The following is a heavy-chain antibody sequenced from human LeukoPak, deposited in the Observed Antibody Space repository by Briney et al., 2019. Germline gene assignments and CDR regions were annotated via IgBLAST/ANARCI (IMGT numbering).Heavy chain of an antibody. Sequence: ASVKVSCKASGYTFTDYDINWVRQAPGQGLEWVGWINPNTGNTGFAQKFQGRVTLTRDTSISTAYMEVSSLRPEDTAVYYCARPPRTTGWYLSCFDPWGQGTLVTVSS. CDR1: GYTFTDYD. CDR2: INPNTGNT. CDR3: ARPPRTTGWYLSCFDP. V-gene: IGHV1-8*01. J-gene: IGHJ5*02. D-gene: IGHD6-19*01.